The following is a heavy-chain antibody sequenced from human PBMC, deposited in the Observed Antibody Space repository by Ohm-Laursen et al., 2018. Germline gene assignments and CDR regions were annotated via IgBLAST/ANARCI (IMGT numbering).Heavy chain of an antibody. CDR1: GGSIRGFY. J-gene: IGHJ3*01. V-gene: IGHV4-59*08. CDR2: VHYSGST. Sequence: SETLSLTCSVSGGSIRGFYWSWIRQPPGKGLEWIGYVHYSGSTNYIPSLKSRVTISLDTSKNQFSLKLSSVTATDTAVYYCTRAFWNGYNDAFDVWGQGTMVTVSS. CDR3: TRAFWNGYNDAFDV. D-gene: IGHD3-3*01.